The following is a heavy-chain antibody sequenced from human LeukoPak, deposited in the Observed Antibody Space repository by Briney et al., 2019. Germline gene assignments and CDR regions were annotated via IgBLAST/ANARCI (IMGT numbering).Heavy chain of an antibody. CDR2: IDPDASAS. J-gene: IGHJ3*01. CDR1: GFTFSSYW. V-gene: IGHV3-74*01. Sequence: PGGSLRLSCTASGFTFSSYWMHWVRQVPGEGLVWVSRIDPDASASTYADSVKGRFTISRDNAKNTLWLQMNRLRADDTAVYYCAGVRAGGNRAFDVWGQGTVVAVSS. D-gene: IGHD4-23*01. CDR3: AGVRAGGNRAFDV.